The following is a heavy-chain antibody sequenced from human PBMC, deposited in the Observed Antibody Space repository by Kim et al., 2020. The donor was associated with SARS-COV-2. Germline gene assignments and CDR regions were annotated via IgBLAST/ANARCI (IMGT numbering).Heavy chain of an antibody. D-gene: IGHD5-12*01. CDR3: ARGRGRRWLQWGAFDY. J-gene: IGHJ4*02. Sequence: SLKSRVTISVDTSKNQFSLKLSSVTAADTAVYYCARGRGRRWLQWGAFDYWGQGTLVTVSS. V-gene: IGHV4-34*13.